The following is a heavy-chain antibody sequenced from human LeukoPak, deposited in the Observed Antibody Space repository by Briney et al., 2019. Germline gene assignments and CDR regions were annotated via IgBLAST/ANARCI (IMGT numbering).Heavy chain of an antibody. V-gene: IGHV3-11*04. CDR1: GFTFSDYY. CDR2: ISSSGSTI. J-gene: IGHJ4*02. CDR3: ARRVRDSSGYYYFDY. D-gene: IGHD3-22*01. Sequence: GGSLRLSCAASGFTFSDYYMSWIRQAPGKGLEWVSYISSSGSTIYYADSVKGRFTISRDNAKNSLYLQMNSLRAEDTAVYYCARRVRDSSGYYYFDYWGQGTLVTVSS.